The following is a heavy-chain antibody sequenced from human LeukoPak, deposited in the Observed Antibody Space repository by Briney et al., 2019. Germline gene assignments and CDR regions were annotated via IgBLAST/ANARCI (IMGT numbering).Heavy chain of an antibody. CDR1: GGSIRSGDYY. D-gene: IGHD3-3*02. J-gene: IGHJ5*02. CDR3: ARAPISNFVCFDP. Sequence: SETLSLTCTVSGGSIRSGDYYWSWIRQPPGKGLEWIGYIYYSGNTYYNPSLKGRVTISVDTSKNQFSLKLSSVTAADTAVYYCARAPISNFVCFDPWGQGTLVAVSS. CDR2: IYYSGNT. V-gene: IGHV4-30-4*01.